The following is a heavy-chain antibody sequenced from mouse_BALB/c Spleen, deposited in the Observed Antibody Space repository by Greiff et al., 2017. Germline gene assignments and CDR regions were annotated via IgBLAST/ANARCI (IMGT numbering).Heavy chain of an antibody. D-gene: IGHD2-4*01. CDR2: IWAGGST. CDR3: AREGDYGWFAY. Sequence: VNVVESGPGLVAPSQSLSITCTVSGFSLTSYGVHWVRQPPGKGLEWLGVIWAGGSTNYNSALMSRLSISKDNSKSQVFLKMNSLQTDDTAMYYCAREGDYGWFAYWGQGTLVTVSA. CDR1: GFSLTSYG. V-gene: IGHV2-9*02. J-gene: IGHJ3*01.